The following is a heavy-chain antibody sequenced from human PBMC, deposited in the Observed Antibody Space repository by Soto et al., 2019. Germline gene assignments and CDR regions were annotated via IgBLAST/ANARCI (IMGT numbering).Heavy chain of an antibody. CDR1: GFTFTTYD. J-gene: IGHJ6*02. V-gene: IGHV1-8*01. CDR3: ARVDNSGWANGYYGMDV. CDR2: MNPNSGNT. Sequence: QVQLVQSGAEVKKPGASVKVSCKASGFTFTTYDIDWVRQATGQGLEWMGWMNPNSGNTGYAQKFQGRITMTRNTSISTVYMELSSLRAEDTAVYYCARVDNSGWANGYYGMDVWGQGTTVTVSS. D-gene: IGHD6-19*01.